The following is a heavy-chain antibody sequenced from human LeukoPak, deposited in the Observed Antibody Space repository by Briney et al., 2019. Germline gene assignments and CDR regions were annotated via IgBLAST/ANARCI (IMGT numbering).Heavy chain of an antibody. CDR2: IYSGGST. Sequence: GGSLRLSCAASGFTVSSNYMSWVRQAPGEGLEWVSVIYSGGSTYYADSVKGRFTISRDNSKNTLYLQMNSLRAEDTAVYYCAREGDTWIQLWYDGMDVWGQGTTVTVSS. CDR1: GFTVSSNY. CDR3: AREGDTWIQLWYDGMDV. J-gene: IGHJ6*02. D-gene: IGHD5-18*01. V-gene: IGHV3-66*01.